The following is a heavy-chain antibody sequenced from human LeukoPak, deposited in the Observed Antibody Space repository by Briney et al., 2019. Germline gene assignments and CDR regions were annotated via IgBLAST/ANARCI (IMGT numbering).Heavy chain of an antibody. J-gene: IGHJ4*02. D-gene: IGHD4-17*01. Sequence: SETLSLTCTVSGGSISSGSYYWSWIRQPAGKGLEWIGRIYTSGSTNYNPSLKSRVTISVDTSKNPFSLKLSSVTAADTAVYYCARDRGAGSRFDYWGQGTLVTVSS. CDR1: GGSISSGSYY. CDR2: IYTSGST. V-gene: IGHV4-61*02. CDR3: ARDRGAGSRFDY.